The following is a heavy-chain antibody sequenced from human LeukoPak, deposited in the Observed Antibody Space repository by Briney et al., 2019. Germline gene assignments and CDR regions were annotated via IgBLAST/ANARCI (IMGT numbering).Heavy chain of an antibody. Sequence: ASVKVSCKASGYTFTGYYTHWVRQAPGQGLEWMGWINPNSGGTNYAQKFQGRVTMTRDTSISTAYMELSRLGSDDTAVYYCARTPADFWSGYPDSYYFDYWGQGTLVTVSS. CDR3: ARTPADFWSGYPDSYYFDY. J-gene: IGHJ4*02. V-gene: IGHV1-2*02. CDR2: INPNSGGT. CDR1: GYTFTGYY. D-gene: IGHD3-3*01.